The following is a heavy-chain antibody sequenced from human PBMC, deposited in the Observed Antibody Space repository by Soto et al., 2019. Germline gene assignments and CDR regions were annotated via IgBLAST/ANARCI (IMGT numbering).Heavy chain of an antibody. Sequence: EVQLLESGGGLIQRGGSLRLSCAASGFTFSTYPMSWVRQTPGKGREWVSTIGTTGGDTYYPDALKGRSTISGDDSKNTLYLQMNSLRAEVSAVYYCAKSRVDSGRGYFDLWGRGTLVTVSS. CDR2: IGTTGGDT. V-gene: IGHV3-23*01. CDR1: GFTFSTYP. J-gene: IGHJ2*01. D-gene: IGHD6-25*01. CDR3: AKSRVDSGRGYFDL.